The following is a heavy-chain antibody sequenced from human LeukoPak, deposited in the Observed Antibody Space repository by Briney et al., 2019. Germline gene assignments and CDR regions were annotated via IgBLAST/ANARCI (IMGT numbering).Heavy chain of an antibody. V-gene: IGHV5-51*01. D-gene: IGHD4/OR15-4a*01. CDR1: GYNFTSYW. CDR2: IYPGDSDT. CDR3: ARHFNDNQKYGDYAAVLLDY. Sequence: GESLKISCKASGYNFTSYWIAWVRQMPGKGLEWMGIIYPGDSDTRYSPSFQGQVTISADKSITTAYLQWNSLKASDTAMYYCARHFNDNQKYGDYAAVLLDYWGQGTLVTVSS. J-gene: IGHJ4*02.